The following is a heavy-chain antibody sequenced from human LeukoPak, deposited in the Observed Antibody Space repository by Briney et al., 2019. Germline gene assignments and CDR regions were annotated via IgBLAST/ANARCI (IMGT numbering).Heavy chain of an antibody. V-gene: IGHV3-23*01. CDR1: GFTVSSNY. CDR3: AKGSLGMVRGVIITF. D-gene: IGHD3-10*01. J-gene: IGHJ6*02. CDR2: ISGSGGST. Sequence: GGSLRLSCAASGFTVSSNYMSWVRQAPGKGLEWVSAISGSGGSTYYADSVKGRFTISRDNSKNTLYLQMNSLRAEDTAVYYCAKGSLGMVRGVIITFWGQGTTVTVSS.